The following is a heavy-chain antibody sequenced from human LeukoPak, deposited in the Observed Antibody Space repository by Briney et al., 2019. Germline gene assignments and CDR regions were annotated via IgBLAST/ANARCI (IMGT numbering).Heavy chain of an antibody. CDR2: FDPEDGET. D-gene: IGHD3-10*01. CDR1: GYTLTELS. V-gene: IGHV1-24*01. J-gene: IGHJ4*02. Sequence: ASVKVSCKVSGYTLTELSMHWVRQAPGKGLEWMGGFDPEDGETIYAQKFQGRVTMTEDTSTDTAYMELSSLRSEDTAVYYCATPSSITMVRGVIIPPFDYWGQGTLVTVSS. CDR3: ATPSSITMVRGVIIPPFDY.